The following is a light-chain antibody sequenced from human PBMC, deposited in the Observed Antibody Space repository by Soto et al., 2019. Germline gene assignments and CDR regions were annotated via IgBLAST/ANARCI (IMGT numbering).Light chain of an antibody. CDR2: EVS. CDR1: SSDVGGYNY. Sequence: QSALTQPPSASGSPGQSVTISCTGTSSDVGGYNYVSLYQQHPGKAPKLMIYEVSKRPSGVPDRFSGSKSGNTASLTVSGLQAEDEADDYCSSYAGSNNVVFGGGTKLTVL. CDR3: SSYAGSNNVV. V-gene: IGLV2-8*01. J-gene: IGLJ2*01.